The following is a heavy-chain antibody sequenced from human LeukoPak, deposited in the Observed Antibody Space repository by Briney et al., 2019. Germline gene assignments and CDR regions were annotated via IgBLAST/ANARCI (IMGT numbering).Heavy chain of an antibody. CDR3: ARLENVDWFDP. CDR1: GGSIRCYY. J-gene: IGHJ5*02. D-gene: IGHD1-1*01. Sequence: SETLSLTCTVSGGSIRCYYWSWIRQPPGKGLEWIGHIYIRGTTDYNPSLKSRVTMSIDTSKNQFSLKLSSVTAADTAVYYCARLENVDWFDPWGQGTLVIVSS. CDR2: IYIRGTT. V-gene: IGHV4-4*09.